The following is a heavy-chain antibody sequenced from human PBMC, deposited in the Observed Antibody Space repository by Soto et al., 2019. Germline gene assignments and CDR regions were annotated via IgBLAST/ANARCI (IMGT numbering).Heavy chain of an antibody. CDR1: GFTFSSYG. V-gene: IGHV3-30*18. D-gene: IGHD5-12*01. CDR2: ISYDGSNK. J-gene: IGHJ4*02. Sequence: QVQLVESGGGVVQPGRSLRLSCAASGFTFSSYGMHWVRQAPGKGLEWVAVISYDGSNKYYADSVKGRFTISRDNSKNTLYLQMNSLRAEDTAVYYFAKDVDWRGYSGYGGYFDYWGQGTLVTVSS. CDR3: AKDVDWRGYSGYGGYFDY.